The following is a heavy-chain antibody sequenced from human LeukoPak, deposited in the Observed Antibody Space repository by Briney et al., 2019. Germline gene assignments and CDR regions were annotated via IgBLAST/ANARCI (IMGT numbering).Heavy chain of an antibody. V-gene: IGHV3-30*18. J-gene: IGHJ4*02. Sequence: SGGSLRLSCAASGFTFNNYAMHWVRQAPGKGLEWVAVIGYDGGNKYYADSVKGRFTISRDNSKNTLYLQMNSLRAEDTAVYYCAKGGGGGYLRFDYWGQGTLVTVSS. D-gene: IGHD1-26*01. CDR3: AKGGGGGYLRFDY. CDR2: IGYDGGNK. CDR1: GFTFNNYA.